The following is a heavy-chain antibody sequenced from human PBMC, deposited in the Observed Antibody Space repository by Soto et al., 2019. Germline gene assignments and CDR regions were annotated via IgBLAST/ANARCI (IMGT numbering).Heavy chain of an antibody. CDR3: VKDLGYCSGGSCPSTPPFFDY. D-gene: IGHD2-15*01. J-gene: IGHJ4*02. V-gene: IGHV3-64D*08. CDR2: ISSNGGSK. Sequence: GGSLRLSCSASGFTFGSSAMRWVRQAPGKGLEYVSAISSNGGSKYYADSVKGRFTISRDNSKNTLYLQMSSLRAEDTAVYYCVKDLGYCSGGSCPSTPPFFDYWGQGTLVTVSS. CDR1: GFTFGSSA.